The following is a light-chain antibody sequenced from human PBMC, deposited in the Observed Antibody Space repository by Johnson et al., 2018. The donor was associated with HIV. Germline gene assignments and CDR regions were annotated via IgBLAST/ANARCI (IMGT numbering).Light chain of an antibody. CDR1: SSNIGNNY. CDR3: GTWDSSRRAEV. Sequence: SVLTQPPSVSAAPGQKVTISCSGSSSNIGNNYVSWYQQLPGTAPKLLIYENNKRPSGIPDRFYGSKSGTSATLGITGLQTGDEADYYCGTWDSSRRAEVIGTGTKVTAL. J-gene: IGLJ1*01. V-gene: IGLV1-51*02. CDR2: ENN.